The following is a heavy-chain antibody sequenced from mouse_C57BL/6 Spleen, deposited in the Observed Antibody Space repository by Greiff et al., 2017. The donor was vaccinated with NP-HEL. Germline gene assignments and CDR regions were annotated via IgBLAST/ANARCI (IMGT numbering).Heavy chain of an antibody. CDR3: TASSGTRFAY. CDR2: IRLKSDNYAT. Sequence: EVQLQESGGGLVQPGGSMKLSCVASGFTFSNYWMNWVRQSPEQGLEWVAQIRLKSDNYATHYAESVKGRFTISRDDSKSSVYLQMNNLRAEDTGIYYCTASSGTRFAYWGQGTLVTVSA. J-gene: IGHJ3*01. D-gene: IGHD4-1*01. CDR1: GFTFSNYW. V-gene: IGHV6-3*01.